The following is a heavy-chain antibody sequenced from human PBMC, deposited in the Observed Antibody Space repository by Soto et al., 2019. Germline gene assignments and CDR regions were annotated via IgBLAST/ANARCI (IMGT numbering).Heavy chain of an antibody. CDR3: AKDSHICISTSCYLPDWFDP. CDR1: GFTFSSYW. CDR2: IKQDGSEK. Sequence: PGGSLRLSCAASGFTFSSYWMSWVRQAPGKGLEWVANIKQDGSEKYYVDSVKGRFTISRDNAKNSLYLQMNSLRAEDTAVYYCAKDSHICISTSCYLPDWFDPWGQGTLVTVSS. J-gene: IGHJ5*02. V-gene: IGHV3-7*05. D-gene: IGHD2-2*01.